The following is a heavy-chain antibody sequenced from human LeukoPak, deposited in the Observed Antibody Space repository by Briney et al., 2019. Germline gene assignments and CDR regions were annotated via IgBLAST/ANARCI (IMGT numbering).Heavy chain of an antibody. CDR1: GGSISSYY. V-gene: IGHV4-59*01. Sequence: SETLSLTCTVSGGSISSYYWSWIRQPPGKGLEWIGYIYYSGSTNYNPSLKSRVTISVDTSKNQLSLKLSSVTAADTAVYYCARVRYSGYESDFDYWGQGTLVTVSS. J-gene: IGHJ4*02. CDR2: IYYSGST. D-gene: IGHD5-12*01. CDR3: ARVRYSGYESDFDY.